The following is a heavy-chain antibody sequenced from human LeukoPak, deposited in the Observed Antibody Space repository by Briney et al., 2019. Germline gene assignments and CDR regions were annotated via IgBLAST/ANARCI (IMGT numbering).Heavy chain of an antibody. D-gene: IGHD2-15*01. CDR2: INPNTGGT. CDR3: ARALCSGGSCYPAPPGIDF. J-gene: IGHJ4*02. Sequence: ASVEVSCKASGYTFTAYYMHWVRQAPGQGLEWMGWINPNTGGTNYAQNFQGRVTMTGDTSINTASMELSGLRSDDTAVYYCARALCSGGSCYPAPPGIDFWGQGTLVTVSS. V-gene: IGHV1-2*02. CDR1: GYTFTAYY.